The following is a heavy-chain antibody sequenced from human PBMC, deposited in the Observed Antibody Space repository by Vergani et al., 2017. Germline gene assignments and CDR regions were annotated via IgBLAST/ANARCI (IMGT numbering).Heavy chain of an antibody. V-gene: IGHV1-69*01. D-gene: IGHD5-12*01. J-gene: IGHJ4*02. CDR2: IIPIFGTA. CDR3: ARDSRGYSGYGDVGPSIAVAGAFDY. Sequence: QVQLVQSGAEVKKPGSSVKVSCKASGGTFSSYAISWVRQAPGQGLEWMGGIIPIFGTANYAQKFQGRVTITADESTSTAHMELSSLRSEDTAVYYCARDSRGYSGYGDVGPSIAVAGAFDYWGQGTLVTVSA. CDR1: GGTFSSYA.